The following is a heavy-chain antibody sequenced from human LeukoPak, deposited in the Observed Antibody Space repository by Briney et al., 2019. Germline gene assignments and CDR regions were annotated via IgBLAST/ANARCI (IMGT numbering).Heavy chain of an antibody. CDR3: ARGSYGMDV. CDR2: VSKSDGTT. CDR1: GFTFSSYA. J-gene: IGHJ6*02. Sequence: GGSLRLSCAASGFTFSSYAMSWVRQAPGKGLEWVSSVSKSDGTTYYADSVKGRPPISRDNSKNTLHLQMNGLRAEDTAVYYCARGSYGMDVWGQGTTVTVSS. V-gene: IGHV3-23*01.